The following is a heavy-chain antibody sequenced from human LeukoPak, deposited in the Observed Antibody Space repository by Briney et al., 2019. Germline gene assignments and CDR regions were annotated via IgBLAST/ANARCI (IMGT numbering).Heavy chain of an antibody. V-gene: IGHV3-21*01. J-gene: IGHJ3*02. CDR2: ISSSSSYI. Sequence: AGGSLRLSCAASGFTFNIYTMNWVRQAPGKGLEWASSISSSSSYIYYADSVKGRFTISRDNAKNSLYLQMNSLRAEDTAVYCCARGGIAAAVAAFDIWGQGTMVTVSS. CDR1: GFTFNIYT. D-gene: IGHD6-13*01. CDR3: ARGGIAAAVAAFDI.